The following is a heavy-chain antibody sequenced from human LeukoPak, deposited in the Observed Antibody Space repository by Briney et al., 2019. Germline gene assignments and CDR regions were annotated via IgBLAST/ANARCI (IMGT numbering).Heavy chain of an antibody. V-gene: IGHV4-34*01. CDR3: ARRAGLHSLDY. CDR2: INHSGST. Sequence: SETLSLTCTVSGGSFSGYYWSWIRQPPGKGLEWIGEINHSGSTNYNPSLKSRVTISVDTSKNQFSLRLSSVTAADTALYFCARRAGLHSLDYWDQGTLVTVSS. J-gene: IGHJ4*02. CDR1: GGSFSGYY. D-gene: IGHD5/OR15-5a*01.